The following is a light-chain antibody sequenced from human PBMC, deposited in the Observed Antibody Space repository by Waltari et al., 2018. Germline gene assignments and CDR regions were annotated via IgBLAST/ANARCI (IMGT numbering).Light chain of an antibody. CDR2: GAS. Sequence: DIQMTQSPSSVSAFVGDRVTITCRASPSISNWLAGYQQKPGKAPKLLIYGASALHSGVPRRFSCSGAGTDFTLTISSLQAEDFATYYCQQVNSFPATFGGGTTVEIK. J-gene: IGKJ4*01. V-gene: IGKV1-12*01. CDR3: QQVNSFPAT. CDR1: PSISNW.